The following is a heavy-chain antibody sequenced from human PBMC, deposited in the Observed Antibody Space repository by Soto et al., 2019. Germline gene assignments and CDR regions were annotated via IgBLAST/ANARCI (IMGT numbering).Heavy chain of an antibody. V-gene: IGHV4-59*01. Sequence: SETLSLTCTVSGGSISSYYWSWIRQPPGKGLVWIGYIYYSGSTNYNPSLKSRVTISVDTSKNQFSLKLSSVTAADTAVYYCARASVVVVVGEYYFDYWGQGTLVTVSS. CDR3: ARASVVVVVGEYYFDY. D-gene: IGHD2-15*01. J-gene: IGHJ4*02. CDR2: IYYSGST. CDR1: GGSISSYY.